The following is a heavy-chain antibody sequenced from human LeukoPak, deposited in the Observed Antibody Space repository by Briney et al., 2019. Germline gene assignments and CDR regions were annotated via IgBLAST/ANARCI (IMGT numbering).Heavy chain of an antibody. CDR1: GSTFDDYG. CDR2: INWNGGST. CDR3: ARDGGDGYYRDYFDY. D-gene: IGHD5-24*01. Sequence: GGSLRLSCAASGSTFDDYGMSWVRQAPGKGLEWVSGINWNGGSTGYADSVKGRFTISRDNAKNSLYLQMNSLRAEDTALYYCARDGGDGYYRDYFDYWGQGTLVTVSS. V-gene: IGHV3-20*04. J-gene: IGHJ4*02.